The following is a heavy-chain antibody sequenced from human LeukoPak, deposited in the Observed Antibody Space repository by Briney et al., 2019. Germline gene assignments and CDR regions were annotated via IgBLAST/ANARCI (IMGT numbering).Heavy chain of an antibody. CDR3: ARDAAKFGTYWYFDL. V-gene: IGHV3-21*01. J-gene: IGHJ2*01. CDR2: ISSSSNYI. Sequence: PGGSLRLSCAASGFTFSSYSMNWVRQTPGKGLEWASLISSSSNYIYYADSVKGRFTISRDNAKNSLYLQMNSLRDEDTAVYYCARDAAKFGTYWYFDLWGRGTLVTVSS. CDR1: GFTFSSYS. D-gene: IGHD3-10*01.